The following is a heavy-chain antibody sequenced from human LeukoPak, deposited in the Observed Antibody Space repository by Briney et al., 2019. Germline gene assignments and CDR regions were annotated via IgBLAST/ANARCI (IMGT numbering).Heavy chain of an antibody. Sequence: PGGSLRLSCTAYGFTFGDYAMSLVRQAPGKGLEWVGFIRSKAYGGTTEYAASVKGRFTISRDDSKSIAYLQMNSLKTEDTAVYYCTRRHYSNYILSMDVWGQGTTVTVSS. CDR1: GFTFGDYA. V-gene: IGHV3-49*04. CDR3: TRRHYSNYILSMDV. CDR2: IRSKAYGGTT. D-gene: IGHD4-11*01. J-gene: IGHJ6*02.